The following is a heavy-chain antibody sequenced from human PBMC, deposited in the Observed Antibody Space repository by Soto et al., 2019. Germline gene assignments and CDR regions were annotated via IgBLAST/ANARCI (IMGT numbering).Heavy chain of an antibody. J-gene: IGHJ6*02. Sequence: SETLSLTCTVSGGSISSYYWSWIRQPPGKGLEWIGYIYYSGSTNYNPSLKSRVTISVDTSKNQFSLKLSSVTAADTAVYYCGRDRDDDYGDYSSSGMDVWGQGTTFTVS. D-gene: IGHD4-17*01. CDR3: GRDRDDDYGDYSSSGMDV. CDR2: IYYSGST. V-gene: IGHV4-59*01. CDR1: GGSISSYY.